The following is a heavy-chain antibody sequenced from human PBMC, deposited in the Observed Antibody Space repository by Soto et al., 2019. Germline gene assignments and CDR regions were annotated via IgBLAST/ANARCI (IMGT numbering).Heavy chain of an antibody. CDR3: ARESAGRDEFESSGDFDY. J-gene: IGHJ4*02. D-gene: IGHD3-22*01. CDR2: INHSVGST. Sequence: QVQLVQSGAEVKKPGASVKVSCTASGYFFASYSMHWVRQAPGQGLEWMGVINHSVGSTSYVGNFQGRVTLTRDTSTSTVYMELGSLRFEDTAVYYCARESAGRDEFESSGDFDYWGQGTLVTVSS. V-gene: IGHV1-46*01. CDR1: GYFFASYS.